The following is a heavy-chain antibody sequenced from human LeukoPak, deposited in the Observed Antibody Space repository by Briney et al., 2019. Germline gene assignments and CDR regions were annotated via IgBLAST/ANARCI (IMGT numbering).Heavy chain of an antibody. CDR3: TKTGGPWD. J-gene: IGHJ4*02. CDR1: GFTVSNSF. V-gene: IGHV3-53*01. CDR2: IHSDGTS. Sequence: GSLRLSCAASGFTVSNSFMSWIRQAPGKGLEWVSVIHSDGTSYYADSVKARFSISRDNSKNSLYLQMNSLRVEDTAMYYCTKTGGPWDWGQGTLVTVSS. D-gene: IGHD7-27*01.